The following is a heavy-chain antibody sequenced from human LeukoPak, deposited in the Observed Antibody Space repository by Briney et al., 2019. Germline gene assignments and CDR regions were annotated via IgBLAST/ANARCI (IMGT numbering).Heavy chain of an antibody. D-gene: IGHD4-11*01. J-gene: IGHJ6*02. CDR1: GFTVSRSF. V-gene: IGHV3-66*01. CDR2: IYTGGST. Sequence: PGGSLTLSCAASGFTVSRSFMSWLRQAPGKGLEWVSVIYTGGSTYYADSVKGRFTISRDDSKNMVYLQMNSLRAEDTAVYFCSRDPAMTSGYGMDVWGQGTTVTVSS. CDR3: SRDPAMTSGYGMDV.